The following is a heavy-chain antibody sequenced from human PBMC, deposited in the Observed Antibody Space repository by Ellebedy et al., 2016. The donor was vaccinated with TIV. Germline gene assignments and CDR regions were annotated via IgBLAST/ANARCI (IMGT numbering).Heavy chain of an antibody. V-gene: IGHV5-51*01. J-gene: IGHJ4*02. Sequence: GGSLRLXXKGSGYSFSTYWVAWVRQLPGKGLECMGIVYPADSRTRYNPSFQGQVTISADKSTSTAYLQRSSLKASDTAMYYCARPSSNWGEVAIVAYWGQGTLVTVSS. CDR2: VYPADSRT. D-gene: IGHD2-21*01. CDR3: ARPSSNWGEVAIVAY. CDR1: GYSFSTYW.